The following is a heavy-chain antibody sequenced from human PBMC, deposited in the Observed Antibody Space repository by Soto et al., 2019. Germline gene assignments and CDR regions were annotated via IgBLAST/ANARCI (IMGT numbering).Heavy chain of an antibody. D-gene: IGHD3-22*01. CDR2: INPSGGST. CDR3: ARGLIVVVQPLFYYFDY. V-gene: IGHV1-46*01. CDR1: GYTFTSYY. J-gene: IGHJ4*02. Sequence: GASVKVSCKASGYTFTSYYMHWVRQAPGQGLEWMGIINPSGGSTSYAQKFQGRVTMTRDTSTSTVYMELSSLRSEDTAVYYCARGLIVVVQPLFYYFDYWGQGTLVTVSS.